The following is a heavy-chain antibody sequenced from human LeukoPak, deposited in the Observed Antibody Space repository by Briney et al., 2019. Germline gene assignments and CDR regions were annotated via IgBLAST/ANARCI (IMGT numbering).Heavy chain of an antibody. CDR1: GFSFSNYW. J-gene: IGHJ4*02. V-gene: IGHV3-74*01. CDR3: AKGPNYFDS. Sequence: GGSLRLSCAASGFSFSNYWMHWVRQAPGTGLVWVTRMNSDGSTTYYADSAQGRFTISRDNAKNTLYLQMNSLRAEDTAMYFCAKGPNYFDSWGQGTLVTVSS. CDR2: MNSDGSTT.